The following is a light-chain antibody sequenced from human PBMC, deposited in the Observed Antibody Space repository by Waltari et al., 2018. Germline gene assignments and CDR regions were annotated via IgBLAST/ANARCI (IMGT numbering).Light chain of an antibody. CDR3: LHHYSYPLT. V-gene: IGKV1-17*02. Sequence: DIQMTQSPSSLSASVGDRVTITCRASQDIRGSLNWYQHKPGKAPKSLIYDASNLHGGVPSRFSGSGSGTEVTLTISNLQPEDSAIYYCLHHYSYPLTFGGGTKVEI. CDR1: QDIRGS. J-gene: IGKJ4*01. CDR2: DAS.